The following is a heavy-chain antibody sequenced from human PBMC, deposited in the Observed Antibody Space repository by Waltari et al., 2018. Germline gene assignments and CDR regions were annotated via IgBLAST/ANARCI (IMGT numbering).Heavy chain of an antibody. CDR2: LSWNGGNL. CDR1: GFTFDDYA. Sequence: EVKLVEIGGGLVQPGRSLRLSCAASGFTFDDYAMHWVRQVPGKGLEGGSGLSWNGGNLLYAESVRGRFTISRDNAKKSLFLQMTNLRPEDTAFYFCVKDMGTSGYDAFDVWGQGTKVTVS. J-gene: IGHJ3*01. CDR3: VKDMGTSGYDAFDV. V-gene: IGHV3-9*01. D-gene: IGHD3-22*01.